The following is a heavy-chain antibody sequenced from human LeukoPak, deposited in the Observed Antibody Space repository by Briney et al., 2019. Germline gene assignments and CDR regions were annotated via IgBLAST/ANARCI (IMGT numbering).Heavy chain of an antibody. Sequence: EASVKVSCKASGYTFTSYAMHWVRQAPGQRLEWMGWINAGNGNTKYSQKFQGRVTITRDTSASTAYMELSSLRSEDTAVYYCARGWRTRDVVVPAAMSYWGQGTLVTVSS. CDR1: GYTFTSYA. V-gene: IGHV1-3*01. D-gene: IGHD2-2*01. CDR3: ARGWRTRDVVVPAAMSY. CDR2: INAGNGNT. J-gene: IGHJ4*02.